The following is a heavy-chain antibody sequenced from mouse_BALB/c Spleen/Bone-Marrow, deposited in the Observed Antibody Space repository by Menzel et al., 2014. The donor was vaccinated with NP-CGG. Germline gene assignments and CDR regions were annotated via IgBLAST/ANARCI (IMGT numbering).Heavy chain of an antibody. J-gene: IGHJ2*01. V-gene: IGHV1-84*02. Sequence: VQLQQSGPELVKPGASVKISCKASGYTFTDYYINWVKQKPGQRLEWIGWIYPGSGNTKYNEKFKGKATLTVDTSSSTAYMQLSSLTSEDTAVYFCARSPYYGNYDDYWGQGTTLTVSS. CDR2: IYPGSGNT. CDR3: ARSPYYGNYDDY. D-gene: IGHD2-10*01. CDR1: GYTFTDYY.